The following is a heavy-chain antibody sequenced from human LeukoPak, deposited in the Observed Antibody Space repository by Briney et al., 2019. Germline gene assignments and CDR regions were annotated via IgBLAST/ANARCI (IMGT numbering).Heavy chain of an antibody. J-gene: IGHJ5*02. CDR3: AKDRAFMTTVTHNWFDP. D-gene: IGHD4-17*01. Sequence: GGTLRLSCAASGFTFSSYGMSWVRQAPGKGLEWVSAISGSGGSTYYADSVKGRFTISRDNSKNTLYLQMNSLRAEDTAVYYCAKDRAFMTTVTHNWFDPWGQGTLVTVSS. V-gene: IGHV3-23*01. CDR2: ISGSGGST. CDR1: GFTFSSYG.